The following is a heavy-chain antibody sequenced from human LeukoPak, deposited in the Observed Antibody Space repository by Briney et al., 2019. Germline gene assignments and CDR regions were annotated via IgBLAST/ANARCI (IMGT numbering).Heavy chain of an antibody. CDR1: GYTFTNYW. Sequence: GESLKISCKGSGYTFTNYWIGWVRQMPGKGLEWMGIIYPGDSNTRSSPSFQGQVTISADKTITTSYLQRSSLKASDTAMYYSARSDSNAFDIWGQGTMVTVSS. D-gene: IGHD3-3*01. J-gene: IGHJ3*02. CDR3: ARSDSNAFDI. CDR2: IYPGDSNT. V-gene: IGHV5-51*01.